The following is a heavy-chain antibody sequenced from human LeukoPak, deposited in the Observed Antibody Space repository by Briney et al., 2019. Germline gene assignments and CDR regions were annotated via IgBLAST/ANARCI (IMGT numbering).Heavy chain of an antibody. D-gene: IGHD2-8*02. Sequence: GGSLRLSCAASGFTFRNYGMHWVRQATGKGLEWVSFIWSDGNNRFYADSVKGRFTISRDNSKNMLYLQMDTLRAEDTALYYCAKDPGASVSGFHMAVWRKGTTVIVSS. J-gene: IGHJ6*03. V-gene: IGHV3-30*02. CDR1: GFTFRNYG. CDR3: AKDPGASVSGFHMAV. CDR2: IWSDGNNR.